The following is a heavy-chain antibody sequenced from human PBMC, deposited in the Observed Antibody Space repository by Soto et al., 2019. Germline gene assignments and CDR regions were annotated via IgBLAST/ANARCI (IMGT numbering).Heavy chain of an antibody. Sequence: GGSLRLSCAASGFTFSSYSMNWVRQAPGKGLEWVSSISSSSSYIYYADSVKGRFTISRDNAKNSLYLQMNSLRAEDTAVYYCARDLGGDYYYYGMDVWGQGTTVTVSS. J-gene: IGHJ6*02. V-gene: IGHV3-21*01. CDR1: GFTFSSYS. D-gene: IGHD3-16*01. CDR3: ARDLGGDYYYYGMDV. CDR2: ISSSSSYI.